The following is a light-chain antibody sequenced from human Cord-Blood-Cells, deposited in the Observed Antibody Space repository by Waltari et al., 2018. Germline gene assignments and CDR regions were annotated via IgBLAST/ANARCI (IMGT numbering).Light chain of an antibody. Sequence: QSALTQPAPVSGSPGQSITISCPGTSSDVGGSNTVPWYQQHPGKAPKLMIYDVSKPPSGVSNRFSGSKSGNTASLTISGLQAEDEADYYCSSYTSSSTYVVFGGGTKLTVL. J-gene: IGLJ2*01. V-gene: IGLV2-14*01. CDR1: SSDVGGSNT. CDR3: SSYTSSSTYVV. CDR2: DVS.